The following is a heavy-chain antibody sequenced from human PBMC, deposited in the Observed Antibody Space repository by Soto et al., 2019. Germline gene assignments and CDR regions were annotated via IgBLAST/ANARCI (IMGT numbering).Heavy chain of an antibody. J-gene: IGHJ4*02. CDR1: GCSIISSSYY. Sequence: LSLTCTVSGCSIISSSYYWGWIRQPPGKGLEWIGSIYYSGSTYYNPSLKSRVTISVDTSKNQFSLKLSSVTAADTAVYYCARQGIDQITMIVVVITHAYFDYLGQGTLVTVSS. V-gene: IGHV4-39*01. D-gene: IGHD3-22*01. CDR2: IYYSGST. CDR3: ARQGIDQITMIVVVITHAYFDY.